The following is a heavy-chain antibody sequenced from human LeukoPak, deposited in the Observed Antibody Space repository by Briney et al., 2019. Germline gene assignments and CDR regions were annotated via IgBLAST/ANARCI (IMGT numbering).Heavy chain of an antibody. CDR2: ISGSGGST. CDR3: AKDWGLYYYDSSGYSDY. D-gene: IGHD3-22*01. CDR1: GFTFSSYA. Sequence: GGSLRLSCAASGFTFSSYAMSWVRQAPGKGLEWVSAISGSGGSTYYADSVKGRFTISSDNSKNTLYLQMNSLRAEDTAVYYCAKDWGLYYYDSSGYSDYWGQGTLVTVSS. J-gene: IGHJ4*02. V-gene: IGHV3-23*01.